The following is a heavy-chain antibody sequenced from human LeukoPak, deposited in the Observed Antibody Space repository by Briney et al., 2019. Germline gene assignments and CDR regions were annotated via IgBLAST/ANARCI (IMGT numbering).Heavy chain of an antibody. CDR3: VKDGGRDTAAAYY. V-gene: IGHV3-9*01. J-gene: IGHJ4*02. D-gene: IGHD6-13*01. CDR2: ILRNSGSI. Sequence: PGRSLRLSCAASGFTFDEYAMHWVRQAPEKGLEWVSGILRNSGSIGYADSVKGRFTISRDDAKNSLYLQMNSLRAEDTALYYCVKDGGRDTAAAYYWGQGTLVSVS. CDR1: GFTFDEYA.